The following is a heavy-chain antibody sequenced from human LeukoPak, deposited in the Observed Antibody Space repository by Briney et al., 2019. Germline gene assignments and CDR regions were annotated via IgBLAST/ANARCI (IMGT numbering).Heavy chain of an antibody. CDR3: ARHQGGWITGGFDI. Sequence: RAGGSLRLSCAASGFTVSSNYMNWVRQAPGKGLEWVSIIYSDGDTYYTDSVKGRFTISRDNSKNTLYLQMNSLRAEDTAVYYCARHQGGWITGGFDIWGQGTLVTVSS. CDR1: GFTVSSNY. J-gene: IGHJ3*02. V-gene: IGHV3-66*04. D-gene: IGHD2-2*03. CDR2: IYSDGDT.